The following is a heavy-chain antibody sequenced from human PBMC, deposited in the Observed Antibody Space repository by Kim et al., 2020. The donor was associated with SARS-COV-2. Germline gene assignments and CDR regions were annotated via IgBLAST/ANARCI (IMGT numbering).Heavy chain of an antibody. J-gene: IGHJ3*02. CDR2: INPSGGST. CDR3: ARACIAAALFRQDAFDI. V-gene: IGHV1-46*01. CDR1: GYTFTSYY. D-gene: IGHD6-13*01. Sequence: ASVKVSCKASGYTFTSYYMHWVRQAPGQGLEWMGIINPSGGSTSYAQKFQGRVTMTRDTSTSTVYMELSSLRSEDTAVYYCARACIAAALFRQDAFDIWGQGTMVTVSS.